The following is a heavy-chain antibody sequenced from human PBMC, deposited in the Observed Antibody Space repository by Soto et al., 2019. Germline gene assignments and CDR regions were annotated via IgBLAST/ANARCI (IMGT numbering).Heavy chain of an antibody. CDR1: GFTFSYA. CDR3: ATAVDYDFWSGTTHYGMDV. J-gene: IGHJ6*02. CDR2: ISSNGGST. D-gene: IGHD3-3*01. Sequence: PGGSLRLSCSASGFTFSYALHWVRQAPGKGLEYVSAISSNGGSTSYADSVKGRFTVSRDNARNTHSLQMNSLRSEDTAVYFCATAVDYDFWSGTTHYGMDVWGQGTTVTVSS. V-gene: IGHV3-64*04.